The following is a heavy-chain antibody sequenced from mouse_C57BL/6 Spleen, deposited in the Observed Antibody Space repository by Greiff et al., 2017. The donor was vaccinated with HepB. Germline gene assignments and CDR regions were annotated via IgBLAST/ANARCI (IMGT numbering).Heavy chain of an antibody. CDR3: TGVWDYGSSSFDY. D-gene: IGHD1-1*01. J-gene: IGHJ2*01. V-gene: IGHV1-15*01. Sequence: VHLVESGAELVRPGASVTLSCKASGYTFTDYEMHWVKQTPVHGLEWIGAIDPETGGTAYNQKFKGKAILTADKSSSTAYMELRSLTSEDSAVYYCTGVWDYGSSSFDYWGQGTTLTVSS. CDR1: GYTFTDYE. CDR2: IDPETGGT.